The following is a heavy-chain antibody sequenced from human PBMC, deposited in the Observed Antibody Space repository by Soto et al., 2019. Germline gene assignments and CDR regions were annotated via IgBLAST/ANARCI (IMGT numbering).Heavy chain of an antibody. CDR1: GYTFTSYD. Sequence: GASVKVSCKASGYTFTSYDINWVRQATRQGLEWMGWMNPNSGNTGYAQKFQGRVTMTRNTSISTAYMELSSLRSEDTAVYYCARGHEERITIFGVVWGGEQKEWSYWGQGTLVTVS. V-gene: IGHV1-8*01. CDR2: MNPNSGNT. CDR3: ARGHEERITIFGVVWGGEQKEWSY. D-gene: IGHD3-3*01. J-gene: IGHJ4*02.